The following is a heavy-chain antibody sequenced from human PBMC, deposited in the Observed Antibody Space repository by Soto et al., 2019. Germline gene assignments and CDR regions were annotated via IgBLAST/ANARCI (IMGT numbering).Heavy chain of an antibody. CDR2: IYHSGST. Sequence: QLQLQESGSGLVKPSQTLSLTCAVSGGSISSGGYSWSWIRQPPGKGLEWIGYIYHSGSTSYNPSLKSRVTLSVDRSKNQFSLKLSSVTAADTAVYYCARKSHSHDYGDSPFDYWGQGTLVTVSS. D-gene: IGHD4-17*01. CDR1: GGSISSGGYS. CDR3: ARKSHSHDYGDSPFDY. J-gene: IGHJ4*02. V-gene: IGHV4-30-2*01.